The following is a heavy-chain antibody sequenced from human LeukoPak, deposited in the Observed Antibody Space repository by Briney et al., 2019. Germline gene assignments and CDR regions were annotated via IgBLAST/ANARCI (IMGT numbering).Heavy chain of an antibody. J-gene: IGHJ2*01. CDR3: ARDQTYGDYWYFDL. V-gene: IGHV3-30*02. D-gene: IGHD4-17*01. Sequence: GGSLRLSCAASGFTFSSYGMHWVRQAPGKGLEWVTFIRYDGSNKYYADSVRGRFTISRDNAKNTLYLQMNSLRAEDTAVYYCARDQTYGDYWYFDLWGRGTLVTVSS. CDR2: IRYDGSNK. CDR1: GFTFSSYG.